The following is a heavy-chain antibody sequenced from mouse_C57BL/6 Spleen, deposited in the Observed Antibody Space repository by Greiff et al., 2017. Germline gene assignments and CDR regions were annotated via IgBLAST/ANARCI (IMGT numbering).Heavy chain of an antibody. V-gene: IGHV7-3*01. Sequence: EVNLVESGGGLVQPGGSLSLSCAASGFTFTDYYMSWVRQPPGKALEWLGFIRNKANGYTTEYSASVKGRFTISRDNSQSSLYLKMNALRAEDSATYYCARSNWPYYFDYWGQGTTLTVSS. CDR1: GFTFTDYY. CDR2: IRNKANGYTT. D-gene: IGHD4-1*01. J-gene: IGHJ2*01. CDR3: ARSNWPYYFDY.